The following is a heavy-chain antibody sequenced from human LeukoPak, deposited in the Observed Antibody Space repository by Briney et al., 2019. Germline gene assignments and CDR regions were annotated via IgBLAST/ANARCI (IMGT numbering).Heavy chain of an antibody. V-gene: IGHV1-69*01. CDR3: ARGVTMIEGFDY. Sequence: GGSLRLSCAASGGTFSSYAISWVRQAPGQGLEWMGGIIPIFGTANYAQKFQGRVTITADESTSTAYMELSSLRSEDTAVYYCARGVTMIEGFDYWGQGTLVTVSS. CDR1: GGTFSSYA. CDR2: IIPIFGTA. J-gene: IGHJ4*02. D-gene: IGHD3-22*01.